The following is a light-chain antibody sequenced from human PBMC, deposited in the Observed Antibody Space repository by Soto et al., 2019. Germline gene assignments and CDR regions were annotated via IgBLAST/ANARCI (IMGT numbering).Light chain of an antibody. CDR2: ENN. Sequence: QSVLTQPPSVSAAPGQTVTISCSGSSSNIGKNFVSWYQQLPGTAPQLLIYENNKRPSGIPDRFSGSKSGTSATLGITGLQTGDEADYYCGTGDSSLSAGGIFGTGTKVTVL. CDR3: GTGDSSLSAGGI. V-gene: IGLV1-51*02. J-gene: IGLJ1*01. CDR1: SSNIGKNF.